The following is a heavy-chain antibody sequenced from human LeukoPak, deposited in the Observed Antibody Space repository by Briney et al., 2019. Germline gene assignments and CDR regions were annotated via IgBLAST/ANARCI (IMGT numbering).Heavy chain of an antibody. CDR1: GYIFTSYG. Sequence: ASVKVSCKASGYIFTSYGISWVRQAPGQGLEWMGWISAYNGNTNYAQKLQGRVTMTTDTSTSTAYMELRSLRSDDTAVYYCASVYYYDSSGYYPSDYWGQGTLVTVSS. V-gene: IGHV1-18*01. J-gene: IGHJ4*02. CDR3: ASVYYYDSSGYYPSDY. D-gene: IGHD3-22*01. CDR2: ISAYNGNT.